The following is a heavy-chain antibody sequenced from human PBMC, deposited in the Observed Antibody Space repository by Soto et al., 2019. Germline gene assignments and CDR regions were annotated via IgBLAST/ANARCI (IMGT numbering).Heavy chain of an antibody. CDR2: IIPILGIA. CDR3: AREGVAAAPSSYYYYMDV. CDR1: GGTFSSYT. D-gene: IGHD6-13*01. J-gene: IGHJ6*03. Sequence: SVKVSCKASGGTFSSYTISWVRQAPGQGLEWMGRIIPILGIANYAQKFQGRVTITADKSTSTAYMELSSLRSEDTAVYYCAREGVAAAPSSYYYYMDVWGKGTKVTVSS. V-gene: IGHV1-69*04.